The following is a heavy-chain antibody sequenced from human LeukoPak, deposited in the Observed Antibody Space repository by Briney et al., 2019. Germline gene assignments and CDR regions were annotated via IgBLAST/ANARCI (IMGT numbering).Heavy chain of an antibody. CDR1: GFTFSSYG. D-gene: IGHD3-3*02. Sequence: GRSLRLSCAASGFTFSSYGMHWVRQAPGKGLEWVAVISYDGSNKYYEDSLKGRFTISRDNFKNILYLQMNSLRAEDTAVYSCARDVDTSNHMSIFDPWGQGTLVTVSS. CDR2: ISYDGSNK. J-gene: IGHJ5*02. V-gene: IGHV3-30*03. CDR3: ARDVDTSNHMSIFDP.